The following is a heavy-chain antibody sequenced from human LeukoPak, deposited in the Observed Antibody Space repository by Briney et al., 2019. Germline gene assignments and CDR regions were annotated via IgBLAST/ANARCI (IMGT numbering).Heavy chain of an antibody. CDR1: GFTFSSYT. CDR2: ISGSGGST. D-gene: IGHD3-22*01. Sequence: PGGSLRLSCAVSGFTFSSYTMSWVRQAPGKGLEWVSGISGSGGSTHYADSVKGRFTISRDKTKNTLYLQMNSLRAEDTAVYYCAKSAYYDASGYYREYYFDYWGQGTLVTVSS. CDR3: AKSAYYDASGYYREYYFDY. J-gene: IGHJ4*02. V-gene: IGHV3-23*01.